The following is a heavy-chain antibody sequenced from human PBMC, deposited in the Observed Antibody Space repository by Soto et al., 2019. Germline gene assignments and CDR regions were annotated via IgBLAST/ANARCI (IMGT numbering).Heavy chain of an antibody. Sequence: PSETLSLTCTVSGGSISSSSYYWSWIRQPPGKGLEWIGYIYYSGSTNYNPSLKSRVTISVDRSKNQFSLKLSSVTAADTAVYYCARDAGDDSSGCLFDPWGQGTLVTVSS. V-gene: IGHV4-61*05. D-gene: IGHD3-22*01. CDR3: ARDAGDDSSGCLFDP. CDR2: IYYSGST. CDR1: GGSISSSSYY. J-gene: IGHJ5*02.